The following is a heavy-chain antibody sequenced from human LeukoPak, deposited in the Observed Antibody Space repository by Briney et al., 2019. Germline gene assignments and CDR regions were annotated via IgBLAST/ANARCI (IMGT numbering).Heavy chain of an antibody. CDR1: GFTVGSNS. D-gene: IGHD6-19*01. J-gene: IGHJ4*02. V-gene: IGHV3-53*01. CDR3: ARRSGIAVAGAFDY. CDR2: IYSDNT. Sequence: GGSLRLSCTVSGFTVGSNSMSWVRQAPGKGLEWVSFIYSDNTHYSDSVKGRFTISRDNSKNTLYLQMNSLRAEDTAVYYCARRSGIAVAGAFDYWGQGTLVTVSS.